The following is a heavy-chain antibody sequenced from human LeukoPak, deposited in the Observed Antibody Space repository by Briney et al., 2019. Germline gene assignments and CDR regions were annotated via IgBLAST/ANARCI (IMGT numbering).Heavy chain of an antibody. CDR1: NGPINTYQ. D-gene: IGHD3-3*01. V-gene: IGHV4-59*12. J-gene: IGHJ6*03. Sequence: SETLSLTCTVSNGPINTYQWSWIRQPPGKGLEWIGNTHYSGSANYNPSLKSRVIISVDTSKNQFSLKLSSVTAADTAVYYCARGRFLEWLLYTSLDYMDVWGKGTTVTVSS. CDR2: THYSGSA. CDR3: ARGRFLEWLLYTSLDYMDV.